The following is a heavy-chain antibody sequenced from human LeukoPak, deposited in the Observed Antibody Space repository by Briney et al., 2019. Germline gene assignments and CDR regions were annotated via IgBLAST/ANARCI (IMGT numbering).Heavy chain of an antibody. J-gene: IGHJ4*02. CDR2: IGTAGDT. CDR3: ARVVYSSGWYYFDY. V-gene: IGHV3-13*04. CDR1: GFTFSSYD. Sequence: GGPLRLSCAASGFTFSSYDMHWVRQATGKGLEWVSAIGTAGDTYYPGSVKGRFTVSRENAKNSLYLQMNSLRAGDTAVYYCARVVYSSGWYYFDYWGQGTLVTVSS. D-gene: IGHD6-19*01.